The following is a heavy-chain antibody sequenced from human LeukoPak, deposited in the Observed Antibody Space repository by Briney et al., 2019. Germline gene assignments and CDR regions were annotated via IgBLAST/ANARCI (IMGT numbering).Heavy chain of an antibody. V-gene: IGHV3-74*01. CDR1: GFTLSSYW. Sequence: GGSLRLSCAGSGFTLSSYWMHWVRQAPGKGLVWVSRFYSDGSRTNYADSVKGRFTISGDNAKNSLYLQMNSLRAEDTAVYYCARVIQYYYGSTNWFDPWGQGTLVTVSS. CDR2: FYSDGSRT. D-gene: IGHD3-10*01. J-gene: IGHJ5*02. CDR3: ARVIQYYYGSTNWFDP.